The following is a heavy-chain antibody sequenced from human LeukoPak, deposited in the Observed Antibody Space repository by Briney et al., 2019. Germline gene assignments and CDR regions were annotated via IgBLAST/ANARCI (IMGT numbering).Heavy chain of an antibody. CDR1: GYTFTDYY. J-gene: IGHJ4*02. V-gene: IGHV1-2*02. D-gene: IGHD3-22*01. Sequence: SVKVSCKASGYTFTDYYMHWVRQAPGQGLEWMGWINPNSGDTNYAQKFQGRVTMTRDTSISTAYMELSRLRSDDTAVYYCARDLGYDSSGYHYWGQGTLVTVFS. CDR3: ARDLGYDSSGYHY. CDR2: INPNSGDT.